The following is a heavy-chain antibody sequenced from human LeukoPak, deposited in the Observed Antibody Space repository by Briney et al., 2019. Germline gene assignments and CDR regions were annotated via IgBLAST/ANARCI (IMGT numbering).Heavy chain of an antibody. Sequence: ARRSLRLSCAASGFTFSSYAMSWARQAPGKGLEWDSASSGSGGRTYYADSVKSRFTISRDNSKNTLYLQMSSLRAEDTAVYYCAKSGYYTAMVTPFDYWGQGTLGTVSS. CDR1: GFTFSSYA. D-gene: IGHD5-18*01. J-gene: IGHJ4*02. V-gene: IGHV3-23*01. CDR2: SSGSGGRT. CDR3: AKSGYYTAMVTPFDY.